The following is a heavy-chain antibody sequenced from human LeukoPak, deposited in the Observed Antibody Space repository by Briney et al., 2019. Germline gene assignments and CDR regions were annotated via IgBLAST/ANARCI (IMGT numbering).Heavy chain of an antibody. D-gene: IGHD3-10*01. CDR1: GGTFSSYA. J-gene: IGHJ4*02. Sequence: ASVKVSCKPSGGTFSSYAISWVRQAPGQGLNWMGGIIPIFGTANYAQKFQGRVTITTDESTSTAYMELSSLRSEDTAVYYCARSGSGSYTEFDYWGQGTLVTVSS. CDR3: ARSGSGSYTEFDY. V-gene: IGHV1-69*05. CDR2: IIPIFGTA.